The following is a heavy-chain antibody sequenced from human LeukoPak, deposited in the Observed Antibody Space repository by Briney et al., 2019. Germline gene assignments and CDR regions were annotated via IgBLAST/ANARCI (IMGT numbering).Heavy chain of an antibody. CDR1: GGSISSYY. V-gene: IGHV4-4*07. J-gene: IGHJ4*02. D-gene: IGHD3-10*01. CDR3: ARETGSGSSPVDY. Sequence: SETLSLTCTVSGGSISSYYWSWIRQPAGKGLEWIGRIYTSGSTNYNPTPKSRVTMSVDTSKNQLSLKLSSVTAADTAVYYCARETGSGSSPVDYWGQGTLVTVSS. CDR2: IYTSGST.